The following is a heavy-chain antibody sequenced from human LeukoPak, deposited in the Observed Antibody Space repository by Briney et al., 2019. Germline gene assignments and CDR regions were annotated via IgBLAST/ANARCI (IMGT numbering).Heavy chain of an antibody. J-gene: IGHJ4*02. CDR2: IRYDGSNK. D-gene: IGHD6-6*01. Sequence: PGRSLRLSCAASGFTFSSYGMHWVRQAPGKGLEWVAFIRYDGSNKYYADSVKGRFTISRVNSKNTLYLQMNSLRAEDTAVYYCAKDEYSSSPLDYWGQGTLVTVSS. CDR3: AKDEYSSSPLDY. CDR1: GFTFSSYG. V-gene: IGHV3-30*02.